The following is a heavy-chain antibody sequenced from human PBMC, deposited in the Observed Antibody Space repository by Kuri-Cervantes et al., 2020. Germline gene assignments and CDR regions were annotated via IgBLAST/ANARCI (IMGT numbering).Heavy chain of an antibody. CDR2: INPSGGST. CDR1: GYTLTSYY. Sequence: ASVKVSCKASGYTLTSYYMHWVRQAPGQGLEWMGIINPSGGSTSYAQKFQGRVTMTRNTSISTAYMELSSLRSEDTAVYYCARGNTVIDYWGQGTLVTVSS. J-gene: IGHJ4*02. CDR3: ARGNTVIDY. D-gene: IGHD4-11*01. V-gene: IGHV1-46*01.